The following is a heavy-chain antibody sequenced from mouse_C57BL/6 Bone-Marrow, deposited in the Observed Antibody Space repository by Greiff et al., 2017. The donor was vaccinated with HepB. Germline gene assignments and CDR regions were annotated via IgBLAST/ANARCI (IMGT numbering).Heavy chain of an antibody. CDR2: ISDGGSYT. CDR1: GFTFSSYA. Sequence: EVQRVESGGGLVKPGGSLKLSCAASGFTFSSYAMSWVRQTPEKRLEWVATISDGGSYTYYPDNVKGRFTISRDNAKNNLYLQMSHLKSEDTAMYYCARDRDGTGRCAYWGQGTLVTVSA. V-gene: IGHV5-4*01. J-gene: IGHJ3*01. CDR3: ARDRDGTGRCAY. D-gene: IGHD1-1*01.